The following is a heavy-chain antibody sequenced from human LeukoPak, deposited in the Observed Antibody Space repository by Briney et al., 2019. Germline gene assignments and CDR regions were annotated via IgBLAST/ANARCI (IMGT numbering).Heavy chain of an antibody. D-gene: IGHD1-26*01. J-gene: IGHJ6*03. Sequence: SETLSLTCTVSGYSITTNYYWAWIRQSPGTGLEWIGSVYHNGETYYNPSLKSRVIISVDASKNEFSLRLTSVTAADTAVYYCVTPRSWELSDMAVWGKGTTVIVSS. CDR1: GYSITTNYY. V-gene: IGHV4-38-2*02. CDR2: VYHNGET. CDR3: VTPRSWELSDMAV.